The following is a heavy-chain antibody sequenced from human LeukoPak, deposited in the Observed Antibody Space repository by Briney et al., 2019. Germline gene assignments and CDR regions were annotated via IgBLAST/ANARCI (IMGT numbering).Heavy chain of an antibody. CDR3: TTDPTPTYYDFWSGYSNNNWFDA. D-gene: IGHD3-3*01. CDR1: GSSFSKAW. V-gene: IGHV3-15*01. J-gene: IGHJ5*02. CDR2: IKIKTDGATT. Sequence: GPSLSLSWAASGSSFSKAWMSWVRQAPGKGLEWVGRIKIKTDGATTDYAATVKARFTISRDDSKNTLYLQMNSLKSEDTAVYDCTTDPTPTYYDFWSGYSNNNWFDAWGQGTLVS.